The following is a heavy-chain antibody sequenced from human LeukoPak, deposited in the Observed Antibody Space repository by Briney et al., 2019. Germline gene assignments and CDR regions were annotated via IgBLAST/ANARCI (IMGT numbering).Heavy chain of an antibody. D-gene: IGHD2-2*01. J-gene: IGHJ6*03. Sequence: PGGSLRLSCAASGFTFSDYYMNWIRQSPGKGLEWVSYISSGGSTVYDADSVKGRLTISRDNAKNSLYLQMNSLRAEDTAVYYCARAVEYCSSTTCYLPYYMDVWGKGTTVTVSS. V-gene: IGHV3-11*04. CDR1: GFTFSDYY. CDR2: ISSGGSTV. CDR3: ARAVEYCSSTTCYLPYYMDV.